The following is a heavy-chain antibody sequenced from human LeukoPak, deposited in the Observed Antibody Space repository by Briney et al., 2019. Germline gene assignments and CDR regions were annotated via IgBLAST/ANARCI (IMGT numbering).Heavy chain of an antibody. CDR1: GFTFSSYA. CDR3: ADGGSAWYFDS. D-gene: IGHD6-19*01. J-gene: IGHJ4*02. Sequence: PGGSLRLSCAASGFTFSSYAMSWVRQAPGKGLEWVSSISNSGDSTYYADSVKGRFTISRDNSKSTLYLQMYSLSAEDTALYYCADGGSAWYFDSWGPGTLVTVSS. V-gene: IGHV3-23*01. CDR2: ISNSGDST.